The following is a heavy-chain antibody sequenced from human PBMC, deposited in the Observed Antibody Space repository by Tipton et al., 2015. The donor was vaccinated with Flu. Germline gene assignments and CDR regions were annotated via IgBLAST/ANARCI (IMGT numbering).Heavy chain of an antibody. Sequence: SLRLSCAASGFTFNNYAVSWVRQAPGKGLEWVSAVSGRGGSTYYADSVKGRFTISRDNSKNTLFLQISSLRTEDTAVYYCAKTRYTSGWPYYLDYWGQGTQVTVSS. CDR1: GFTFNNYA. CDR2: VSGRGGST. D-gene: IGHD6-19*01. V-gene: IGHV3-23*01. CDR3: AKTRYTSGWPYYLDY. J-gene: IGHJ4*02.